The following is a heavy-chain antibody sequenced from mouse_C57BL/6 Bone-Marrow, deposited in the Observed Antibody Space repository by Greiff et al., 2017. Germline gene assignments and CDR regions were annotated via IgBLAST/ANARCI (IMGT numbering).Heavy chain of an antibody. Sequence: QVQLQQSGAELARPGASVKLSCKASGYTFTSYGISWVKQRTGQGLEWIGEIYPRSGNTYYNEKFKGKATLTADKSSSTAYMELRSLTSEDYAGYICARREGDYFDVWGTGTTVTVSS. V-gene: IGHV1-81*01. D-gene: IGHD3-3*01. CDR1: GYTFTSYG. J-gene: IGHJ1*03. CDR2: IYPRSGNT. CDR3: ARREGDYFDV.